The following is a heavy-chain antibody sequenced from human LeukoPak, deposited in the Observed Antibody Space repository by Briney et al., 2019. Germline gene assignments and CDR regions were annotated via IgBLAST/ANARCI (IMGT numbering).Heavy chain of an antibody. CDR1: GFTFSSYA. CDR2: ISSNGGST. J-gene: IGHJ4*02. D-gene: IGHD3-10*01. CDR3: ARGGLLWFGELSGY. V-gene: IGHV3-64*01. Sequence: GGSLRLSCAASGFTFSSYAMHWVRQAPGKGLEYVSVISSNGGSTYYANSVKGRFTISRDNSKNTLYLQMGSLRAEDMAVYYCARGGLLWFGELSGYWGPGALVTVSP.